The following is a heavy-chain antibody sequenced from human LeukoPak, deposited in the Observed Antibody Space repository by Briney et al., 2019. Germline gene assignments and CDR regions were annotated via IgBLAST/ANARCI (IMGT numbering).Heavy chain of an antibody. D-gene: IGHD5-18*01. CDR3: AKVRGYSYDNDY. Sequence: GGSLRLSCAASGFTFSSYAMSWVRQAPGKGLEWVSAISGSGGSTYYADSVKGRVTISRDNSKNTLYLQMNSRRAEDTAVYYCAKVRGYSYDNDYWGQGTLVTVSS. V-gene: IGHV3-23*01. J-gene: IGHJ4*02. CDR1: GFTFSSYA. CDR2: ISGSGGST.